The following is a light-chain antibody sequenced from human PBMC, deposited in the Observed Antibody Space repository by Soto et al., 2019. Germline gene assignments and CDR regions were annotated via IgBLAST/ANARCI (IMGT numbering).Light chain of an antibody. CDR1: QSVSGSS. Sequence: EIVLTQSPGTLSLSPGERATLSCRASQSVSGSSLAWYQHKPGQAPRLLIYGASSRATGIPDRFSGSGSGTDYTFIIRRLVPEDFGMYYCHQYGSFPHTFGQGTELETK. J-gene: IGKJ2*01. CDR2: GAS. CDR3: HQYGSFPHT. V-gene: IGKV3-20*01.